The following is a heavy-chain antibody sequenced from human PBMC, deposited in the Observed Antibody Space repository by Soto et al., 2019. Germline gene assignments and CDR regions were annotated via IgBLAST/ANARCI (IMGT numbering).Heavy chain of an antibody. D-gene: IGHD3-9*01. CDR1: GGTFSSYA. CDR2: IIPIFGTA. Sequence: ASVKVSCKASGGTFSSYAISWVRQAPGQGLEWMGGIIPIFGTANYAQKFQGRVTITADESTSTAYMELSSLRSEDTAVYYCARAPYDILTGSYHSPFDYWGQGTPVTVSS. CDR3: ARAPYDILTGSYHSPFDY. J-gene: IGHJ4*02. V-gene: IGHV1-69*13.